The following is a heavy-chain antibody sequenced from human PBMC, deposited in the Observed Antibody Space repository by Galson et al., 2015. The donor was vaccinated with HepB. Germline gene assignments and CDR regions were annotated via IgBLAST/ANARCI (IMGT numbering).Heavy chain of an antibody. CDR3: VKDNRVATAYFDY. Sequence: SLRLSCAAFGFTFSKYPMHWVRQAPGRGLEYVSAITSNGDDTYHADSVKGRFTISRDNSKNTLYLQMSSLRPEGTAVYYCVKDNRVATAYFDYWGQGTLVTVSS. V-gene: IGHV3-64D*06. CDR1: GFTFSKYP. D-gene: IGHD5-18*01. J-gene: IGHJ4*02. CDR2: ITSNGDDT.